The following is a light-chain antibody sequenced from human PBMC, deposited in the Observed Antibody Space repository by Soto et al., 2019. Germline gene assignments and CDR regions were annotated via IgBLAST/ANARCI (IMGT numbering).Light chain of an antibody. CDR2: AAS. CDR1: QSISSY. V-gene: IGKV1-39*01. Sequence: DIQMTQSPSSLSASVGDRVTITCRASQSISSYLNWYQQKPGKAPKLLIYAASSLQSGVPSRFSGSVSRTDFTLTISSLQPEDFATYYCQQSYSTPTFGPGTKVDIK. CDR3: QQSYSTPT. J-gene: IGKJ3*01.